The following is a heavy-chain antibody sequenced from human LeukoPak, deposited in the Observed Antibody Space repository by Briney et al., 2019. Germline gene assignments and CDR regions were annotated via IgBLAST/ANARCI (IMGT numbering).Heavy chain of an antibody. Sequence: ASVKVSCKASGGTFSSYAISWVRQAPGQGLEWMGGIIPIFGTANYAQKFQGRVTITTDESTSTAYMELSTLRSDDTAVYYCARAGGSSWYASIYFWGQGTLVTVSS. CDR3: ARAGGSSWYASIYF. J-gene: IGHJ4*02. D-gene: IGHD6-13*01. CDR1: GGTFSSYA. CDR2: IIPIFGTA. V-gene: IGHV1-69*05.